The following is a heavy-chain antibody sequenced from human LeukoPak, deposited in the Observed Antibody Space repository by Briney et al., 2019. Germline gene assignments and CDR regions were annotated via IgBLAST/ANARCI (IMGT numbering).Heavy chain of an antibody. CDR3: AREHVGIDY. D-gene: IGHD1-26*01. CDR1: GGSITRYY. J-gene: IGHJ4*02. V-gene: IGHV4-59*01. Sequence: SETLSLTCTVSGGSITRYYWNWIRQPPGKGLEWIGYIYYSGSTNYNPSLKSRVTISVDTSKNQFSLKLSSVTAADTAVYYCAREHVGIDYWGQGTLVTVSS. CDR2: IYYSGST.